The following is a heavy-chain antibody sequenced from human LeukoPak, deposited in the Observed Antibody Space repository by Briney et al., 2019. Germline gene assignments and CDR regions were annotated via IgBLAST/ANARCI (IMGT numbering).Heavy chain of an antibody. Sequence: PSETLSLTCAVSGYSISSGYYWGWIRPPPGKGLEWIGSIYHSGSTYYNPSLKSRVTISVDTSKNQFSLKLSSVTAADTAVYYCARVWGNYDYVWGSYRYTPFDYWGQGTLVTVSS. J-gene: IGHJ4*02. V-gene: IGHV4-38-2*01. CDR3: ARVWGNYDYVWGSYRYTPFDY. D-gene: IGHD3-16*02. CDR2: IYHSGST. CDR1: GYSISSGYY.